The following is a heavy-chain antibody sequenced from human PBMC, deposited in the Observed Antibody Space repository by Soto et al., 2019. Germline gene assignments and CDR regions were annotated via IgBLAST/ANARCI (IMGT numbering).Heavy chain of an antibody. CDR1: GGSVRNATSY. CDR2: IYYTGST. D-gene: IGHD5-18*01. CDR3: ARTGIQPRDSFDY. J-gene: IGHJ4*02. V-gene: IGHV4-61*01. Sequence: QVQLQESGPGLVKPSETLSLTCAVPGGSVRNATSYWSWIRQPPGKGLEWIGYIYYTGSTKYNPSLQSRITISVETPKNQAALKLSSVTAADTAGYYCARTGIQPRDSFDYWGQGTLITVSS.